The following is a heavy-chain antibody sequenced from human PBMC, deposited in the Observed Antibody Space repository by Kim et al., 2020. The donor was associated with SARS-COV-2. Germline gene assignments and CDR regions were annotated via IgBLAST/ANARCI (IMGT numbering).Heavy chain of an antibody. CDR3: ASSDCSSNSCYLSLS. Sequence: GGSLRLSCAASGFTVSSNYMSWVRQAPGKGLEWVSVIYSGGSTYYADSVKGRFTISRDNSKNTLYLQMNSLRAEDTAVYYCASSDCSSNSCYLSLSWGQGTLVTVSS. CDR2: IYSGGST. D-gene: IGHD2-2*01. V-gene: IGHV3-53*01. CDR1: GFTVSSNY. J-gene: IGHJ5*02.